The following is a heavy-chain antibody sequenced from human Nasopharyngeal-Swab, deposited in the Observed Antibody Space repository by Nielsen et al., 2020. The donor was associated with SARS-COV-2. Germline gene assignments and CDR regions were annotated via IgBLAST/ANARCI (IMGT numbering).Heavy chain of an antibody. Sequence: GESLKISCAASGFTFSSYGMHWVRQAPGKGLEWVAVISYDGSNKYYADSVKGRFTISRDNSKNTLYLQMNSLRAEDTAVYYCAKAWGSYRNYFDYWGQGTLVTVSS. CDR1: GFTFSSYG. J-gene: IGHJ4*02. V-gene: IGHV3-30*18. D-gene: IGHD3-16*02. CDR2: ISYDGSNK. CDR3: AKAWGSYRNYFDY.